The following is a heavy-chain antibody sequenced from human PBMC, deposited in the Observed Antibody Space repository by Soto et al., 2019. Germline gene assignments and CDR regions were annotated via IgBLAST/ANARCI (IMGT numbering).Heavy chain of an antibody. CDR3: ARDVDIVATIRVRPFDY. J-gene: IGHJ4*02. V-gene: IGHV1-3*01. CDR2: INAGNGNT. CDR1: GYTFTSYA. D-gene: IGHD5-12*01. Sequence: ASVKVSCKASGYTFTSYAMHWVRQAPGQRLEWMGWINAGNGNTNYAQKLQGRVTMTTDTSTSTAYMELRSLRSDDTAVYYCARDVDIVATIRVRPFDYWGQGTLVTVSS.